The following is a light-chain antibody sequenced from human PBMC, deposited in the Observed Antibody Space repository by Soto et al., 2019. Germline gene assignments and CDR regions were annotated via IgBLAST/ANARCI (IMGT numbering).Light chain of an antibody. V-gene: IGLV2-8*01. Sequence: QPALTQAPSASGSLGQSVTISCTGTSSDIGDYNYVSWYQQHAGKAPKLMVYEISQRPSGVPDRFSGSKSGNTASLTVSGLQAEDEADYYCGSYVGSKSFVFGGVTKVTVL. CDR3: GSYVGSKSFV. J-gene: IGLJ3*02. CDR1: SSDIGDYNY. CDR2: EIS.